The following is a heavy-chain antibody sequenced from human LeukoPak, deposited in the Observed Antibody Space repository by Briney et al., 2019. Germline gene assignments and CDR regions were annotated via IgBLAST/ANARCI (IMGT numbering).Heavy chain of an antibody. D-gene: IGHD1-26*01. CDR1: GFTFDSFG. CDR2: IRFDGSYS. J-gene: IGHJ4*02. CDR3: AKDWDDRSTDY. Sequence: GGSLRLSCAASGFTFDSFGMHWVHQAPGKGLEWVAFIRFDGSYSYYGDSMKGRITISRDNSRNTLFLRMNSLRTDDTAVYYCAKDWDDRSTDYCRQGTLVIVSS. V-gene: IGHV3-30*02.